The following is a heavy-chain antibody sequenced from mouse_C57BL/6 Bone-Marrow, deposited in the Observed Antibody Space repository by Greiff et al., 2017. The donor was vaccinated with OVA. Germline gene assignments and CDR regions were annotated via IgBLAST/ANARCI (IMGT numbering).Heavy chain of an antibody. V-gene: IGHV1-26*01. CDR1: GYTFTDYY. Sequence: EVQVVESGPELVKPGASVKISCKASGYTFTDYYMNWVKQSHGKSLEWIGDINPNNGGTSYNQKFKGKATLTVDKSSSTAYMELRSLTSEDSAVYYCARLVQLRAMDYWGQGTSVTVSS. CDR3: ARLVQLRAMDY. CDR2: INPNNGGT. D-gene: IGHD3-1*01. J-gene: IGHJ4*01.